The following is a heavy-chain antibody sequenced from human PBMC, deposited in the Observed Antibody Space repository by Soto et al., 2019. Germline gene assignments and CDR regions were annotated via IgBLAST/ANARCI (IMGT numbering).Heavy chain of an antibody. J-gene: IGHJ4*02. CDR1: EFTFSNYG. V-gene: IGHV3-30*18. Sequence: GGSLRLSCAASEFTFSNYGMHWVRQAPGNGLEWVAVISREGSVRYYADSVKGRFTISRDNSKNTLYLQVNNLRAEDTAVYYCAKEYCGGHCSSDYFDSWGQETLVTVSS. CDR3: AKEYCGGHCSSDYFDS. CDR2: ISREGSVR. D-gene: IGHD2-21*01.